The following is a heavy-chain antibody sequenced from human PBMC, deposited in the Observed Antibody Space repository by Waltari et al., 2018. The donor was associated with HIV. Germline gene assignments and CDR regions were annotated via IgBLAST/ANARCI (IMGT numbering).Heavy chain of an antibody. V-gene: IGHV4-4*02. CDR1: GGSISSSNW. CDR2: IYHSGST. D-gene: IGHD2-2*02. J-gene: IGHJ6*02. Sequence: QVQLQESGPGLVKPSGTLSLTCAVSGGSISSSNWWSWVRQPPGKGLEWIGEIYHSGSTNYNPSLKSRVTISVDKSKNQFSLKLSSVTAADTAVYYCARDRSEGYCSSTSCYTRDYYYYYGMDVWGQGTTVTVSS. CDR3: ARDRSEGYCSSTSCYTRDYYYYYGMDV.